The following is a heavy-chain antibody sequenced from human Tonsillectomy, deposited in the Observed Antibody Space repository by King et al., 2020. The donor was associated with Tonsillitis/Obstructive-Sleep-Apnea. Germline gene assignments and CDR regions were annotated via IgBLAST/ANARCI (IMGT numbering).Heavy chain of an antibody. V-gene: IGHV2-5*02. D-gene: IGHD3-3*01. CDR3: AHLKNDFWSGYTGEGYYMDV. J-gene: IGHJ6*03. CDR1: GFSLSTSGVG. Sequence: TLKESGPTLVKPTQTLTLTCTFSGFSLSTSGVGVGWIRQPPGKALEWLALIYWDDDNRYSPSLKSRLTITKDTSKNKVVLTMTNMDPVDTATYYCAHLKNDFWSGYTGEGYYMDVWGKGTTVTVSS. CDR2: IYWDDDN.